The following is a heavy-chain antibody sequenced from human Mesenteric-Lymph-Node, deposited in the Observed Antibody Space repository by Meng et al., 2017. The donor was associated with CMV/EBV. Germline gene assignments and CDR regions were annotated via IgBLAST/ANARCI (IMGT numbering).Heavy chain of an antibody. Sequence: GGSLRLSCATSGFTFSSYAMNWVRQAPGRGLEWVSYIIGSSRTTYYADSVKGRFTISRDNAKNSLYLQMNSLRAEDTAVYYCARVHPFLELNEYWGQGALVTVSS. CDR2: IIGSSRTT. CDR1: GFTFSSYA. V-gene: IGHV3-48*04. D-gene: IGHD1-7*01. J-gene: IGHJ4*02. CDR3: ARVHPFLELNEY.